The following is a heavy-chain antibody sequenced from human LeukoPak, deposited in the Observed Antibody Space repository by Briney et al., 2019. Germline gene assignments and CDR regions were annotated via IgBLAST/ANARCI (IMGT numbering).Heavy chain of an antibody. V-gene: IGHV4-39*01. CDR2: VYSSGST. CDR3: ARLAGYFYDSSAYPKLSSLIDY. CDR1: GGSIGSHNYF. Sequence: PETLSLTCTVSGGSIGSHNYFWGCIRQPPGKGLEWIGSVYSSGSTYYNPSLKSRVTMSRNTSMYQFSLKLSSVTAADTAVYYCARLAGYFYDSSAYPKLSSLIDYWGQGTLVTVSS. D-gene: IGHD3-22*01. J-gene: IGHJ4*02.